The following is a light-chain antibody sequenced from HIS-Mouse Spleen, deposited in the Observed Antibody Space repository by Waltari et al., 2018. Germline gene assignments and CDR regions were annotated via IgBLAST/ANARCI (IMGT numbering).Light chain of an antibody. CDR2: GAS. Sequence: EIVMTQSPATLSVSPGERATLSCRPIQSVSSNLACNQQKPGQAPRLLIYGASTRATGIPARFSGSGSGTEFTLTISSMQSEDFAVYYCQQYNNWPPATFGGGTKVEIK. J-gene: IGKJ4*01. V-gene: IGKV3-15*01. CDR3: QQYNNWPPAT. CDR1: QSVSSN.